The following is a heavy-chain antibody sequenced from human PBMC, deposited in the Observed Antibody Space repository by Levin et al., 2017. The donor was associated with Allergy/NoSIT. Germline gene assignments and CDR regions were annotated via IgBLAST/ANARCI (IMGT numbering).Heavy chain of an antibody. D-gene: IGHD6-19*01. V-gene: IGHV3-7*04. CDR2: INEDGSQK. CDR3: VRNPLDFAGLVGFDL. CDR1: GLTFSRYW. Sequence: GGSLRLSCAASGLTFSRYWMSWVRQAPGKRLEWLANINEDGSQKYYVDSVEGRFTISRDNAKDSLYLQMNSLRVEDTAVYYCVRNPLDFAGLVGFDLWGQGTLVTVSS. J-gene: IGHJ4*02.